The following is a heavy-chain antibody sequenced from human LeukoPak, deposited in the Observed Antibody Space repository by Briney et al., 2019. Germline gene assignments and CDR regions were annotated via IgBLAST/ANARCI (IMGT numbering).Heavy chain of an antibody. D-gene: IGHD3-10*01. CDR1: GGSISSYY. J-gene: IGHJ6*03. V-gene: IGHV4-4*07. Sequence: SETLSLTCTVSGGSISSYYWSWIRQPAGKGLEWIGRIYTSGSTNYNPSLKSRVTMSVDTSKNQFSLKLSSVTAADTAVYYCAREELWFREYAVYYYYMDVWGKGTTVTVSS. CDR3: AREELWFREYAVYYYYMDV. CDR2: IYTSGST.